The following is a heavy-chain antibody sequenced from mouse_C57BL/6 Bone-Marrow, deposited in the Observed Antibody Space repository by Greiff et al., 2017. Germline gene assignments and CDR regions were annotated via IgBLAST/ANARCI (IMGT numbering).Heavy chain of an antibody. V-gene: IGHV6-3*01. CDR3: TISAY. CDR1: GFTFSNYW. Sequence: DVMLVESGGGLVQPGGSMKLSCVASGFTFSNYWMNWVRQSPEKGLEWVAQIRLKSDNYATHYAESVKGRFTISRDDSKSSVYLQMSNLRAEDTGIYYCTISAYWGQGTLVTVSA. CDR2: IRLKSDNYAT. J-gene: IGHJ3*01.